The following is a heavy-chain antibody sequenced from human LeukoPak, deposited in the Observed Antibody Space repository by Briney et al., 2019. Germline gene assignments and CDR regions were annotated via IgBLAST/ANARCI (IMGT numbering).Heavy chain of an antibody. CDR2: INAGNGNT. CDR3: ARAQKGLRGAFDI. D-gene: IGHD5-12*01. V-gene: IGHV1-3*01. CDR1: GYTFTSYA. Sequence: GASVKVSCKASGYTFTSYAMHWVRQAPGQRLEWMGWINAGNGNTKYSQKFQGRVTITRDTSASTAYMELSSLGSEDTAVYYCARAQKGLRGAFDIWGQGTMVTVSS. J-gene: IGHJ3*02.